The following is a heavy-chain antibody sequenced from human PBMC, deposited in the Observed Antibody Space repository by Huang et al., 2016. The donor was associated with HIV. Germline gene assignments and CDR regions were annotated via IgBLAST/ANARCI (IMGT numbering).Heavy chain of an antibody. Sequence: QVSLMQSGAEVKKPGASVNVSCKASGNTFSNYAFSWVRQAPGQGLEWMGRISADKGNTKCAQKFQDTITMTAATSTSTTFQDMRSLGSEDTAIYDCASPNPSGSTYWGLDYWGQGTLVTVSS. CDR2: ISADKGNT. V-gene: IGHV1-18*04. J-gene: IGHJ4*02. D-gene: IGHD2-8*02. CDR1: GNTFSNYA. CDR3: ASPNPSGSTYWGLDY.